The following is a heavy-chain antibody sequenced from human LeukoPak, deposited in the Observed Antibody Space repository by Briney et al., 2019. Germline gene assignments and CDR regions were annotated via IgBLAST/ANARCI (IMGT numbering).Heavy chain of an antibody. CDR1: GYTFTSYY. J-gene: IGHJ6*03. CDR3: ARNGDYGGYYYYMDV. Sequence: ASVKVSCKASGYTFTSYYMHWVRQAPGQGLEWMGIINPSGGSASYAQKFQGRVTMTRDTSTSTVHMELSSLRSEDTAVYYCARNGDYGGYYYYMDVWGKGTTVTISS. CDR2: INPSGGSA. D-gene: IGHD4-17*01. V-gene: IGHV1-46*01.